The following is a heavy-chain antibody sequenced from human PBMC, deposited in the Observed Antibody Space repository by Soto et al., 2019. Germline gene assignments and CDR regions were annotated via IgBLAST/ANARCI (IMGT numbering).Heavy chain of an antibody. V-gene: IGHV1-69*01. J-gene: IGHJ4*02. CDR3: ARGRGFHAAVAGNFDY. CDR1: GGTFSSYA. CDR2: IIPIFGTA. Sequence: QVQLVQSGAEVKKPGSSVKVSCKASGGTFSSYAISWVRQAPGQGLEWMGGIIPIFGTANYAQKFQGRVTITADEATSTAYRELSSLRSEDTAVYYGARGRGFHAAVAGNFDYWGQGTLVTVSS. D-gene: IGHD6-19*01.